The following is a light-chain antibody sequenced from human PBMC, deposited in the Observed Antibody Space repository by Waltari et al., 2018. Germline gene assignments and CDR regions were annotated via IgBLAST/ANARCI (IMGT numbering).Light chain of an antibody. CDR2: DAS. J-gene: IGKJ4*01. CDR1: EAINKW. Sequence: DTQLSQFPSTLAPPVGDRVPITCRAREAINKWLAWYQQKPGKAPKVLIYDASTLQSGVPSRFSGSGSGTEFTLTIDSLQPDDFATYYCQQSYSMFALTFGGGTKVEIK. CDR3: QQSYSMFALT. V-gene: IGKV1-5*01.